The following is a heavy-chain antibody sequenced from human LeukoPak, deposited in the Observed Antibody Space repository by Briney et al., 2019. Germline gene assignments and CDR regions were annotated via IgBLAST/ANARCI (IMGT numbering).Heavy chain of an antibody. J-gene: IGHJ6*03. V-gene: IGHV4-59*01. CDR2: IYYSGST. CDR3: ARERYYDLPRSYMDV. D-gene: IGHD3-3*01. CDR1: GGSISSYY. Sequence: SETLSLTCTVSGGSISSYYWSWLRQPPGKGLEWIGYIYYSGSTNYNPSLTSRVTISVDTTKKQCSPKLSSVPAADTAVYYCARERYYDLPRSYMDVWGKGTTVTVSS.